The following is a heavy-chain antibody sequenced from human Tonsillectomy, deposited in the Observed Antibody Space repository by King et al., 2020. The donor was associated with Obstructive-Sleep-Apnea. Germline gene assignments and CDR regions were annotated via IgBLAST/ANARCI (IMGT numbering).Heavy chain of an antibody. J-gene: IGHJ4*02. CDR2: IYTSGST. D-gene: IGHD1-26*01. V-gene: IGHV4-4*07. CDR1: GGSINSYY. Sequence: VQLQESGPGLVKPSETLSLTCTVSGGSINSYYWSWIRQPAGKGLEWIGRIYTSGSTNYNPSLKSRVTLSADTSKNQISLQLRSVTAADTAVYFCAREARGSYDFDYWGQGTLVTVSS. CDR3: AREARGSYDFDY.